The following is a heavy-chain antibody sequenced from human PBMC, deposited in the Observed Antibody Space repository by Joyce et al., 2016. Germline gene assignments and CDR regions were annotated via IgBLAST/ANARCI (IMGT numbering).Heavy chain of an antibody. J-gene: IGHJ2*01. D-gene: IGHD4-17*01. Sequence: YNPSVKSRVAISIDTSKNQFSLRLRSVTAADAAVYYCAGDRERRTYGLWGRGTLVTVSS. CDR3: AGDRERRTYGL. V-gene: IGHV4-31*02.